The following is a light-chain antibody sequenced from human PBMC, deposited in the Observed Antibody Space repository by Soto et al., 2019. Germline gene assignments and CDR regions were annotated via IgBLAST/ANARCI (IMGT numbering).Light chain of an antibody. J-gene: IGKJ5*01. Sequence: DIQMTQSPSSLSASVRYRVTITCLATQTISSYLNWYQQKPGKAPRLLIYAASRLQSGVPSRFSGIGSGTDFTLTISSLQPEDFATYFCQQSYNKPLVTFGQRRRLEIK. CDR1: QTISSY. CDR3: QQSYNKPLVT. CDR2: AAS. V-gene: IGKV1-39*01.